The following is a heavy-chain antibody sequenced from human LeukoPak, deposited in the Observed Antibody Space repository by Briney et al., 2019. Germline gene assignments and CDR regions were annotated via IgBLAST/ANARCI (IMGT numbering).Heavy chain of an antibody. D-gene: IGHD2-2*01. CDR2: INPNSGGT. Sequence: GASVKVSCKASGYTFTSYDINWVRQATGQGLEWMGWINPNSGGTNYAQKFQGRVTMTRDTSISTAYMELSRLRSDDTAVYYCASSSYCSSTSCRLLDAFDIWGQGTMVTVSS. CDR3: ASSSYCSSTSCRLLDAFDI. CDR1: GYTFTSYD. J-gene: IGHJ3*02. V-gene: IGHV1-2*02.